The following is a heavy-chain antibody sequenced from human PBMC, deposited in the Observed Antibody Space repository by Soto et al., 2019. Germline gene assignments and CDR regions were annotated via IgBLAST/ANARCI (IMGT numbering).Heavy chain of an antibody. V-gene: IGHV5-51*01. CDR2: ICPGYSNI. CDR1: GYIFTDHC. D-gene: IGHD3-22*01. CDR3: ARDSSRGTTTWGYFYYHGMDV. Sequence: GESLKVSCKGSGYIFTDHCIVWVRQMAGKGLEWVGIICPGYSNIIYSPSVQGQVTISADMSISTAYLQWGSLRPEDTAIYYCARDSSRGTTTWGYFYYHGMDVWGQGTAVTVSS. J-gene: IGHJ6*02.